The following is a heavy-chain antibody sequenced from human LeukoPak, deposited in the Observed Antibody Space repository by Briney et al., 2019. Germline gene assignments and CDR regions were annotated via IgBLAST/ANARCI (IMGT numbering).Heavy chain of an antibody. CDR2: ISYAGNII. CDR1: GFTFSSYG. CDR3: AKDLARPQPRNDILTGPHY. J-gene: IGHJ4*02. Sequence: GGSLRLSWTASGFTFSSYGMHWVRQAAGKGLEWAAVISYAGNIIYYADSVKGRFTISRDYSKNTLYLQMHSLRPEDTATYYCAKDLARPQPRNDILTGPHYWGQGTLVTVSS. V-gene: IGHV3-30*18. D-gene: IGHD3-9*01.